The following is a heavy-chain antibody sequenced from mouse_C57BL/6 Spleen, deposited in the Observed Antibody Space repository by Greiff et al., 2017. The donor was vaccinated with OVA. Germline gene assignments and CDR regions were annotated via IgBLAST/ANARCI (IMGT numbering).Heavy chain of an antibody. CDR1: GYTFTSYW. CDR2: IDPSDSYT. V-gene: IGHV1-69*01. J-gene: IGHJ3*01. Sequence: VKLQQPGAELVMPGASVKLSCKASGYTFTSYWMHWVKQRPGQGLEWIGEIDPSDSYTNYNQKFKGKSTLTVDKSSSTAYMQLSSLTSEDSAVYYCARGGYYDYETWFAYWGQGTLVTVSA. CDR3: ARGGYYDYETWFAY. D-gene: IGHD2-4*01.